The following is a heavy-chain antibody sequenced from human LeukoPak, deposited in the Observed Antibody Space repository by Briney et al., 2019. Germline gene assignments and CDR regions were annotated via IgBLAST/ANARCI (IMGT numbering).Heavy chain of an antibody. D-gene: IGHD3-3*01. V-gene: IGHV4-30-4*08. CDR3: ARAVNYDFWSGYYP. CDR2: IYYSGST. Sequence: SETLSLTCTVSGGSISSGDYYWSWIRQPPGKGLEWIGYIYYSGSTYYNPSLTSRVTISVDTSKNQFSLKLSSVTAADTAVYYCARAVNYDFWSGYYPWGQGTLVTVSS. J-gene: IGHJ4*02. CDR1: GGSISSGDYY.